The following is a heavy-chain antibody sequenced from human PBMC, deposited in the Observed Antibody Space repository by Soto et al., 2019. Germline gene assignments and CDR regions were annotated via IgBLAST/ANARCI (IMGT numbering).Heavy chain of an antibody. CDR3: AKAETKYYYGSYYYGMDV. J-gene: IGHJ6*02. Sequence: EVQLLESGGGLVQPGGSLRLSCAASGFTFSSYAMSWVRQAPGKGLEWVSAISGSGGSTYYADSVKGRFTISRDNSKNTLYLQMNSLRAEDTAVYYCAKAETKYYYGSYYYGMDVWGQGTTVTVSS. V-gene: IGHV3-23*01. D-gene: IGHD3-10*01. CDR1: GFTFSSYA. CDR2: ISGSGGST.